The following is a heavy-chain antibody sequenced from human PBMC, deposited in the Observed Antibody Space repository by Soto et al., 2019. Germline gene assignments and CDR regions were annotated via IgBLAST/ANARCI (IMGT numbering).Heavy chain of an antibody. CDR2: IIPIFGTA. CDR3: ARCSSTSCCPLAALHYGMDV. CDR1: GGTFSSYA. Sequence: VASVKVSCKASGGTFSSYAISWVRQAPGQGLEWMGGIIPIFGTANYAQKFQGRVTITADKSTSTAYMELSSLRSEDTAVYYCARCSSTSCCPLAALHYGMDVWAQGTRVTV. J-gene: IGHJ6*02. V-gene: IGHV1-69*06. D-gene: IGHD2-2*01.